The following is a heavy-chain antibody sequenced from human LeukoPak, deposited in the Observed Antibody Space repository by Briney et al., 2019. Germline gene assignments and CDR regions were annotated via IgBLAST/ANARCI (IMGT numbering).Heavy chain of an antibody. Sequence: GGSLRLSCAASGFTFSSYGMHWVRQAPGKGLEWVAFIRYDGSNKYYADSVKGRFTISRDNSKNTLYLQMNSLRAEDTAVYYCAKDISGWFSYFDYWGQGTLVTVSS. CDR2: IRYDGSNK. V-gene: IGHV3-30*02. D-gene: IGHD6-19*01. CDR3: AKDISGWFSYFDY. J-gene: IGHJ4*02. CDR1: GFTFSSYG.